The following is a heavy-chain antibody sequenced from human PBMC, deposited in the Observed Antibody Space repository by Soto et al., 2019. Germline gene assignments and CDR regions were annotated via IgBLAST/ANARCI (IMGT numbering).Heavy chain of an antibody. CDR2: INPGNGNT. J-gene: IGHJ3*01. CDR3: ARDILSVGPRANDAFDV. Sequence: VQPGAEVRKPGASVNISCRESGFRFSDNLINWVRQAPGQSVEWMGWINPGNGNTRYSQTVQGRVTISRHSSASIAYVEVSDLTSEDTAVYYCARDILSVGPRANDAFDVWGQGTMVTVSS. CDR1: GFRFSDNL. V-gene: IGHV1-3*01. D-gene: IGHD2-8*02.